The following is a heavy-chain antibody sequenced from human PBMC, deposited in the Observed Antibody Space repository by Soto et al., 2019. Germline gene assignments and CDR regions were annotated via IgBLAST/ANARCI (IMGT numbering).Heavy chain of an antibody. J-gene: IGHJ4*01. CDR1: GFTFTAYD. D-gene: IGHD2-21*02. V-gene: IGHV3-23*01. CDR2: ISPSGDTT. Sequence: GGSLRLSCATSGFTFTAYDLTWVRQAPGKGLDWVSGISPSGDTTYYADSVEGRFTISRDNSKTVLYLQMNSLRAEDTAVYYSAFKGTANPLYRGHGKLVTVSS. CDR3: AFKGTANPLY.